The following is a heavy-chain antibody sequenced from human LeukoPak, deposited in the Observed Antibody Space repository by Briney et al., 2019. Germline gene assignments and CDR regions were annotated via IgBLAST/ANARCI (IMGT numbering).Heavy chain of an antibody. CDR2: IYTSGST. CDR1: GGSISSGSYY. V-gene: IGHV4-61*02. J-gene: IGHJ4*02. D-gene: IGHD1-26*01. CDR3: ARDGGIVGAVDY. Sequence: KPSGTLSLTCTVSGGSISSGSYYWSWIRQPAGKGLEWIGRIYTSGSTNYNPSLKSRVTISVDTSKNQFSLKLSSVTAADTAVYYCARDGGIVGAVDYWGQGTLVTVSS.